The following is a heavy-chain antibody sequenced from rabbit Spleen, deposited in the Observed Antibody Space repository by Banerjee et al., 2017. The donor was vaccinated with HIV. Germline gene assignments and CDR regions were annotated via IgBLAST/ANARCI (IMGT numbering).Heavy chain of an antibody. V-gene: IGHV1S40*01. J-gene: IGHJ6*01. CDR3: ARDTGSSFSSYGMDL. CDR1: GFSFSSGYY. CDR2: IVGSSSGFT. Sequence: QSLEESGGDLVKPGASLTLTCTASGFSFSSGYYMCWVRQAPGKGLEWIACIVGSSSGFTYSATWAKGRFTCSKTSSTTVTLQMTSLTAADTATYFCARDTGSSFSSYGMDLWGPGTLVTVS. D-gene: IGHD8-1*01.